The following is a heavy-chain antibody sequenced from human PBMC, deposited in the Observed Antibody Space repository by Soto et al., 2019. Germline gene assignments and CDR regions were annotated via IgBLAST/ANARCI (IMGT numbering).Heavy chain of an antibody. CDR1: GFTFSSYG. J-gene: IGHJ4*02. V-gene: IGHV3-33*01. D-gene: IGHD1-26*01. CDR2: IWYDGSKK. CDR3: ARVPSGSYGGVED. Sequence: QVQLVESGGGVVQPGRSLRLSCAASGFTFSSYGMHWVRQAPGKGLEWVAVIWYDGSKKYYADSVKGRFTISRDNSKNTRYLQMNSLRAEDTAVYYCARVPSGSYGGVEDWGQGTLVTVSS.